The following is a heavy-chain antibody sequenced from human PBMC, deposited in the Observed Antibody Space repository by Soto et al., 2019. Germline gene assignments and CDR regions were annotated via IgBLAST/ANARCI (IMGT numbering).Heavy chain of an antibody. CDR1: GFTFSTYG. CDR2: ISYDGSNK. Sequence: GGSLRLSCVASGFTFSTYGMHWVRQAPGKGLEWVSFISYDGSNKYYADSVKGRFTISRDNSKNTLYLQMNSLRAEDTAVYYCATTYGSGSYFRGDYWGQGTLVTVSS. CDR3: ATTYGSGSYFRGDY. D-gene: IGHD3-10*01. J-gene: IGHJ4*02. V-gene: IGHV3-30*03.